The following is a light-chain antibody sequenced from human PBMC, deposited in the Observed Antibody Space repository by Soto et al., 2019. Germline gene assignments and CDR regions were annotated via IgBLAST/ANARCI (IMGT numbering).Light chain of an antibody. CDR2: VAS. CDR1: QSISRY. CDR3: QQSYGTPIT. V-gene: IGKV1-39*01. Sequence: IQLTQTPSSLSASVRDRFTITCRASQSISRYLNWYQQKPGKAPNLLIYVASSLQSEVPSRFSGSGSGTDFTLTITSLQPEDFATYYCQQSYGTPITFGQGTRLEIK. J-gene: IGKJ5*01.